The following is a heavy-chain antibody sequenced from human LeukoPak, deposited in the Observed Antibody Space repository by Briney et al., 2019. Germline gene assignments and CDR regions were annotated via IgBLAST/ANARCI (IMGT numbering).Heavy chain of an antibody. D-gene: IGHD3-22*01. Sequence: KPGGSLRLSCVVSGFTFTNAWMRWVRQAPGKGLEWVGRIKSKTDGGTTDFAAPVKGRFTISRDDSKNTLYLQMNRLKIEDTAVYFCTTDRYYDSSGYYYGRYFDYWGQGTLVTVSS. CDR3: TTDRYYDSSGYYYGRYFDY. J-gene: IGHJ4*02. CDR1: GFTFTNAW. V-gene: IGHV3-15*01. CDR2: IKSKTDGGTT.